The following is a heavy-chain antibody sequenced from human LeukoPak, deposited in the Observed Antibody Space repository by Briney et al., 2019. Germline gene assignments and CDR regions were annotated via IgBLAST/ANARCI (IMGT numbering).Heavy chain of an antibody. CDR3: ARKWAGNYYYGMDV. V-gene: IGHV3-7*03. D-gene: IGHD1-26*01. Sequence: GGSLRLSCAASGFTFSTYWMSWVRQAPGKGLEWVANIKQDGSEKYYVDSVKGRFTISRDNAKNLLYLQMNSLRVEDTAVYYCARKWAGNYYYGMDVWGQGTTVTVSS. J-gene: IGHJ6*02. CDR1: GFTFSTYW. CDR2: IKQDGSEK.